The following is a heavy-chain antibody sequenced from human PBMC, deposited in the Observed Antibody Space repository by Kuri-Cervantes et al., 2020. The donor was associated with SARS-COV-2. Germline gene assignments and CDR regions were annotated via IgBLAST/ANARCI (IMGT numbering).Heavy chain of an antibody. CDR1: GYSFTSYW. D-gene: IGHD4-17*01. CDR2: IYPGDSDT. CDR3: TRQNYGDYSDGDY. Sequence: GGSLRLSCKGSGYSFTSYWIGWVRQMPGKGLEWMGIIYPGDSDTRYSPSFQGQVTISADKSISNAYLQWSSLKASDTATYYCTRQNYGDYSDGDYWGQGTLVTVSS. V-gene: IGHV5-51*01. J-gene: IGHJ4*02.